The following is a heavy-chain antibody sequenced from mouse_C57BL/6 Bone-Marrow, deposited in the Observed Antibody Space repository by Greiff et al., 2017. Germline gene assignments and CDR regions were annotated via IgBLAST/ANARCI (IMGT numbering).Heavy chain of an antibody. CDR3: ARIYSNFRDYYAMDY. J-gene: IGHJ4*01. CDR1: GYTFTSYW. CDR2: IHPSDSYT. V-gene: IGHV1-74*01. D-gene: IGHD2-5*01. Sequence: ESCKASGYTFTSYWMHWVKQRPGQGLEWIGRIHPSDSYTNYNQKFKGKATLTVDKSSSTAYMQLSSLTSEDSAVYYCARIYSNFRDYYAMDYWGQGTSVTVSS.